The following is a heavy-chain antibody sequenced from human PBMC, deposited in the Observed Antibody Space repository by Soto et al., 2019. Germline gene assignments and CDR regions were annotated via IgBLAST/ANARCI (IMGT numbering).Heavy chain of an antibody. CDR3: ARDQNGSGNYYTRYFDY. Sequence: SETLSLTCAVSGGSINSRYWWSWVRQSPGKGLEWIGEIYHSGSTNYNPYLKSRVTILVDKSKNQFSLNLSSVTAAYTAVYYCARDQNGSGNYYTRYFDYWGQGTLVT. CDR2: IYHSGST. J-gene: IGHJ4*02. CDR1: GGSINSRYW. V-gene: IGHV4-4*02. D-gene: IGHD3-10*01.